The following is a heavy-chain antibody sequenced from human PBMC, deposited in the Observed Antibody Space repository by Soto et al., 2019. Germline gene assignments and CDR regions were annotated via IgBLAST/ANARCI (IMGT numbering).Heavy chain of an antibody. CDR2: INPNSGGT. V-gene: IGHV1-2*04. J-gene: IGHJ6*02. D-gene: IGHD6-13*01. CDR3: AREKSIAAAGTRDYHHYGMNF. CDR1: GYTFTGYY. Sequence: ASVKVSCKAPGYTFTGYYMHWVRQAPGQGLEWMGWINPNSGGTNYAQKFQGWVTMTRDTSISTAYMELSRLRSDDTAVNYCAREKSIAAAGTRDYHHYGMNFRGQGSSVIVSS.